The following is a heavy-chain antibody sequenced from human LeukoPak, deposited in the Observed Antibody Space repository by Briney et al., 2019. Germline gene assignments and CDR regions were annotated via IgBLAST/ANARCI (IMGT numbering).Heavy chain of an antibody. D-gene: IGHD1-7*01. CDR2: IKSKTDGATT. J-gene: IGHJ6*03. Sequence: PGGSLRLSCAAPGFTFSSAWMSWVRQAPGKGLEWVGRIKSKTDGATTDYTAPVKGRFTISRDDSKNTLYLQMNSLKTEDTAVYYCTADLGTTSLQDYYYYMDVWGDGTTVTVSS. CDR3: TADLGTTSLQDYYYYMDV. CDR1: GFTFSSAW. V-gene: IGHV3-15*01.